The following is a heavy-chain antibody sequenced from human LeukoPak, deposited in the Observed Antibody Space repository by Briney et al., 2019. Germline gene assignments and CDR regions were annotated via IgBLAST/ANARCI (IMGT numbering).Heavy chain of an antibody. J-gene: IGHJ6*02. CDR1: GGSISSYY. Sequence: PSETLSLTCTVSGGSISSYYWSWIRQPAGKGLEWIGRIYTSGSTNYNPSPKSRVTMSVDTSKNQFSLKLSSVTAADTAVYYCARGERGLRRYYYYGMDVWGQGTTVTVSS. CDR3: ARGERGLRRYYYYGMDV. D-gene: IGHD1-1*01. V-gene: IGHV4-4*07. CDR2: IYTSGST.